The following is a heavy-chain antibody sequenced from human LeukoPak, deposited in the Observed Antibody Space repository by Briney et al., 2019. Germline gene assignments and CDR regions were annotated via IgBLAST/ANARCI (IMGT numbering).Heavy chain of an antibody. Sequence: SGGSLRLSCAASGFTFSGYAMSWVRQAPGKGLEWVSAISGSGGSTYYADSVKGRFTISRDNSKNTLYLQMNSLRAEDTAVYYCANPGGVRGVGDYWGQGTLVTVSS. D-gene: IGHD3-10*01. V-gene: IGHV3-23*01. J-gene: IGHJ4*02. CDR1: GFTFSGYA. CDR3: ANPGGVRGVGDY. CDR2: ISGSGGST.